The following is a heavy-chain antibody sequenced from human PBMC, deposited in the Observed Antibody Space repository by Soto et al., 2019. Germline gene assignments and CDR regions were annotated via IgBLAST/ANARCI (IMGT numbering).Heavy chain of an antibody. Sequence: SLKLSCVASGFSFSTYDMDWVRQAPGKAPEWIAHISTTSFTIYYADSVKGRFTISRDNVRNSLYLEMKSLRDEDTAVYYCARERCFDGSCYSASDFWGQGIQVTVSA. V-gene: IGHV3-48*02. D-gene: IGHD2-15*01. CDR2: ISTTSFTI. CDR3: ARERCFDGSCYSASDF. J-gene: IGHJ4*02. CDR1: GFSFSTYD.